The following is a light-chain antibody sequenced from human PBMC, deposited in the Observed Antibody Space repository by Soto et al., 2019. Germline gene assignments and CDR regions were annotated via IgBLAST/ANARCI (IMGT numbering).Light chain of an antibody. J-gene: IGLJ1*01. CDR1: SSDVGGYNY. V-gene: IGLV2-14*01. CDR2: VVS. Sequence: QSALAQPTSVSGSPGQSIAISCTGTSSDVGGYNYVSWHQQHPGKAPKVLISVVSNRPSGVSNRFSGSKSGNTASLTISGLQAEDEADYYCSSYRSGGTFVFGSRTKLTVL. CDR3: SSYRSGGTFV.